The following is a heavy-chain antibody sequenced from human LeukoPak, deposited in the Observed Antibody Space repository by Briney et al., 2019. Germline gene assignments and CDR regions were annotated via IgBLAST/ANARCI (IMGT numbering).Heavy chain of an antibody. V-gene: IGHV4-4*07. D-gene: IGHD2-2*01. CDR2: IYTSGST. CDR1: GGSISSYY. J-gene: IGHJ6*04. CDR3: ASARTTAFMDV. Sequence: SETLSLTCTVSGGSISSYYWSWIRQPAGKGLEWIGRIYTSGSTNYNPSLKSRVTMSVDTSKNQFSMKLSSVTAADTAAYYCASARTTAFMDVWGKGTTVTVSS.